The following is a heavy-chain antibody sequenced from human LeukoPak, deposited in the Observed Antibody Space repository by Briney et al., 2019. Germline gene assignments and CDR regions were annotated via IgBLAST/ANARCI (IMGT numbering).Heavy chain of an antibody. Sequence: PSETLSLTCAVYGGSFSGYYWSWIRQPPGKGLEWIGEINHSGSTNYNPSLKSRVTISVDTSKNQFSLKLSSVTAADTAVYYCARLVMTTMLGGFDIWGQGTMVTVSP. D-gene: IGHD2-21*02. CDR3: ARLVMTTMLGGFDI. J-gene: IGHJ3*02. CDR2: INHSGST. V-gene: IGHV4-34*01. CDR1: GGSFSGYY.